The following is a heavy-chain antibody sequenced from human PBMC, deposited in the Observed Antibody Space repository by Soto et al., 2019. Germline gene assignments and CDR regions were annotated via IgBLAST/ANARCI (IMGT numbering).Heavy chain of an antibody. D-gene: IGHD3-10*01. CDR1: GYTFTSYA. J-gene: IGHJ3*02. Sequence: ASVKVSCKASGYTFTSYAMHWVRQAPGQRLEWMGWINAGNGNTKYSQKFQGRVTITRDTSTSTAYMELSRLRSDDTAVYYCARGPQRGGSGAFDIWGQGTMVTVSS. CDR3: ARGPQRGGSGAFDI. V-gene: IGHV1-3*01. CDR2: INAGNGNT.